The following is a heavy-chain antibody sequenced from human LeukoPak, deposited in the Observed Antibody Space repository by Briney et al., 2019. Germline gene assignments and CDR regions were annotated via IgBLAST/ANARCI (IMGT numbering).Heavy chain of an antibody. Sequence: GGSLRLSCAASGFTFSSYWMHWVRQAPGKGLVWVSRINSDGSSTSYADSVKGRCTISRDNAKNTLYLQMNSLRAEDTAVYYCARDGELTYYYDSSGYYSPFGDYWGQGTLVTVSS. D-gene: IGHD3-22*01. CDR1: GFTFSSYW. CDR2: INSDGSST. J-gene: IGHJ4*02. V-gene: IGHV3-74*01. CDR3: ARDGELTYYYDSSGYYSPFGDY.